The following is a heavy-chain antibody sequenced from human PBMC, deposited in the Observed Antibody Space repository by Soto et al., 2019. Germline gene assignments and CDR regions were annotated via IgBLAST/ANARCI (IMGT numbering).Heavy chain of an antibody. CDR1: GYSFTSYW. CDR3: ASHDYGSGNQPPDY. J-gene: IGHJ4*02. D-gene: IGHD3-10*01. V-gene: IGHV5-51*01. CDR2: IYPDDSDT. Sequence: GESLKISCKGSGYSFTSYWIAWVRQMPGKGLELMGIIYPDDSDTRYSPSFQGQVTISADKSISTAYLQWSSLKASDTAMYYCASHDYGSGNQPPDYWGQGTLVTVSS.